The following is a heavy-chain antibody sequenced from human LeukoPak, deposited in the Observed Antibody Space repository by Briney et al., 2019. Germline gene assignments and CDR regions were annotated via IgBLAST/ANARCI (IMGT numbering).Heavy chain of an antibody. J-gene: IGHJ6*03. V-gene: IGHV3-30*18. Sequence: GGSLRLSCAASGFTFSSYGMHWVRQAPGKGLEWVAVISYDGSNKYYADSVKGRFTISRDNSKNTLYLQMNSLRAEDTAVYYCAKGGYYGSYYYYYMDVWGKGTTVTVSS. CDR2: ISYDGSNK. D-gene: IGHD3-22*01. CDR1: GFTFSSYG. CDR3: AKGGYYGSYYYYYMDV.